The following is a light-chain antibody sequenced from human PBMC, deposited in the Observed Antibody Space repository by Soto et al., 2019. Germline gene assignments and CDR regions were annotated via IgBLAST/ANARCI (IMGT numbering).Light chain of an antibody. CDR3: QQYDDLPLT. CDR2: DAS. CDR1: QDITTL. V-gene: IGKV1-33*01. Sequence: DVEMTQSPPSLSASVGDSVTITCQASQDITTLVTWYHQQPGKAPKLLIHDASSLHTGVPSRFTGRGSATEFTFTISGLQPEDVGTSYCQQYDDLPLTFGRGTKVEIK. J-gene: IGKJ4*01.